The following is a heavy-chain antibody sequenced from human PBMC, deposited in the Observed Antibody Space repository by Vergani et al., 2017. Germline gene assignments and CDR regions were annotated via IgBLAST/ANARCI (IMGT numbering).Heavy chain of an antibody. Sequence: QVQLVESGGGVVQPGGSLRLSCAASKFTLSNFAMHWVRQAPGKGLEWVAVIRNDGRNKYYADSVKGRFTISRDNFKNTLFLQMNSLRAEDTAVYFCAKASLYAPPRGGMDVWGQGTTVTVSS. V-gene: IGHV3-30*02. CDR2: IRNDGRNK. J-gene: IGHJ6*02. CDR1: KFTLSNFA. CDR3: AKASLYAPPRGGMDV. D-gene: IGHD2-2*01.